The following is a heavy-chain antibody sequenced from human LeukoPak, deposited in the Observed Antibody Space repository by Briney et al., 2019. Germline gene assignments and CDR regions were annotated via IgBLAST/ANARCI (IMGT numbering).Heavy chain of an antibody. CDR3: ARAGDYRGSDP. CDR1: GGSISSYY. D-gene: IGHD1-26*01. CDR2: IYTRVST. J-gene: IGHJ5*02. Sequence: SETLSLTCTASGGSISSYYWSWIRQPAWKGLEWIARIYTRVSTNYNPSLKSRVTMSVDTSKNQYSLELSSVTAADTAVYYCARAGDYRGSDPWGQGTLVTVSS. V-gene: IGHV4-4*07.